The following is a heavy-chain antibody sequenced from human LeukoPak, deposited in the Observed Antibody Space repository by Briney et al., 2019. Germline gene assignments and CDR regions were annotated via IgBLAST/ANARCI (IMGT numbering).Heavy chain of an antibody. J-gene: IGHJ6*02. V-gene: IGHV3-23*01. CDR2: ISDSGGNT. CDR1: GFTFNTYA. D-gene: IGHD3-22*01. Sequence: PGGSLRLSCAASGFTFNTYAMSWVRQAPWERLQWVSGISDSGGNTYYADSVRGRFTISRDNSKNTLYLQMNSLRAEDTAVYYCARGPYDSSGYYLVYYYYGIDVWGQGTTVTVSS. CDR3: ARGPYDSSGYYLVYYYYGIDV.